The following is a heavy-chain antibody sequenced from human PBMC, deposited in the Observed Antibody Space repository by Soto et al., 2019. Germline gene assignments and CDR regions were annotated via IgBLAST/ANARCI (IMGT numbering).Heavy chain of an antibody. Sequence: QVQLVQSGPEVKKPGSSVKVSCEASGGTFSNFAVNWVRQAPGQGLEWVGGIIPLFNVAKYAQKFEGRVTIVADDSTSTAYMDWSSLRSDDTAVYYGAASGRDVRGYDYKDTDGLDSWGQGTMVTVSS. CDR3: AASGRDVRGYDYKDTDGLDS. CDR2: IIPLFNVA. J-gene: IGHJ3*02. D-gene: IGHD4-4*01. V-gene: IGHV1-69*01. CDR1: GGTFSNFA.